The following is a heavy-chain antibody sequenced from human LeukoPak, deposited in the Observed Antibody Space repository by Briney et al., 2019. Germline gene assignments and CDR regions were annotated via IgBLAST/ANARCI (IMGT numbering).Heavy chain of an antibody. CDR2: INWNGGNT. CDR3: ARGFDGNFDY. Sequence: GGSLRLTCAASGFTFTTHWFHWVRQAPGKGLEWVSGINWNGGNTDYADSVKGRFTISRDNAKNSLCLQMNSLRAEDTALYYCARGFDGNFDYWGQGALVTVSP. D-gene: IGHD3-9*01. V-gene: IGHV3-20*04. CDR1: GFTFTTHW. J-gene: IGHJ4*02.